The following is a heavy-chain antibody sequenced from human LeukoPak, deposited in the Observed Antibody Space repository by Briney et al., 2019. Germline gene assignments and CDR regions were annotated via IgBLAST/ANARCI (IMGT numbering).Heavy chain of an antibody. V-gene: IGHV4-34*01. CDR3: GRGSFGVVISDYYYYYMDV. Sequence: PSETLSLTCAVYGGSFSGYYWSWIRQPPGKGLEWIGEINHSGSTNYNPSLKSRVTISVDTSKNQFSLKLSSVTAADTAVYYCGRGSFGVVISDYYYYYMDVWGKGTTVTVSS. CDR1: GGSFSGYY. J-gene: IGHJ6*03. D-gene: IGHD3-3*01. CDR2: INHSGST.